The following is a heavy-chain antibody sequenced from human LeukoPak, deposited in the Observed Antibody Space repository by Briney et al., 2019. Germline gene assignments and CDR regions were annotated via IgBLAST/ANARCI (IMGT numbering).Heavy chain of an antibody. CDR3: ARHRGTYYDY. J-gene: IGHJ4*02. Sequence: PGGSLRLSCAASGFTFSSYWMSWVRQAPGKGLEWVANIKQDGSETYYVVSVRGRFTISRDNAKNSLYLQMSSLRAEDTAVYYCARHRGTYYDYWGQGTLVTVSS. CDR2: IKQDGSET. CDR1: GFTFSSYW. D-gene: IGHD3-16*01. V-gene: IGHV3-7*01.